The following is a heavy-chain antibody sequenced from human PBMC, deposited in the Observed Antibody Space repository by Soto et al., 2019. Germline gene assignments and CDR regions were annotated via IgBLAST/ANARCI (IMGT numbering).Heavy chain of an antibody. V-gene: IGHV1-18*01. Sequence: ASVKVSCKASGYTFTSYGISWVRQAPGQGLEWMGWISAYNGNTNYAQKLQGRVTMTTDTSTSTAYMELRSLRSDDTAVYYCARVETLVRGVISDYFDYWGQGTLVTVSS. CDR1: GYTFTSYG. J-gene: IGHJ4*02. D-gene: IGHD3-10*01. CDR2: ISAYNGNT. CDR3: ARVETLVRGVISDYFDY.